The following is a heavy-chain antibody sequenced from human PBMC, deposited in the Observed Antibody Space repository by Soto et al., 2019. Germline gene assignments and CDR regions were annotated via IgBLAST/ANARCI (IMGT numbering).Heavy chain of an antibody. CDR3: VRNAPYDY. CDR1: GFTLSSYW. V-gene: IGHV3-74*01. CDR2: VSSDGTTI. Sequence: EVQLVESGGGLVQPGGSLRLSCAAPGFTLSSYWMHWVRQAPGKGLEWVSRVSSDGTTINYADSVKGRFTMSRDNAKNTLYLQMDSLRAEDTAVYYCVRNAPYDYWGQGTLVTVSS. D-gene: IGHD2-8*01. J-gene: IGHJ4*02.